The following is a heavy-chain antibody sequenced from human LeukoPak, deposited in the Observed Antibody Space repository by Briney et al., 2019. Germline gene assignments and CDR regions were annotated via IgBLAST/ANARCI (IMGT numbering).Heavy chain of an antibody. CDR2: INAGNGNT. CDR1: GYTFTSYA. V-gene: IGHV1-3*01. CDR3: ARGRLLWFGELLYDPRIDY. D-gene: IGHD3-10*01. Sequence: ASVKVSCKASGYTFTSYAMHWVRQAPGQRLEWMGWINAGNGNTKYSQKFQGRVTITRDTSASTAYMELSSLRSEDTAVYCCARGRLLWFGELLYDPRIDYWGQGTLVTVSS. J-gene: IGHJ4*02.